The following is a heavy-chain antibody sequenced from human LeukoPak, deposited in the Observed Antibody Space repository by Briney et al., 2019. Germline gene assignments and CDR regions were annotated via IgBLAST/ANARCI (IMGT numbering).Heavy chain of an antibody. CDR2: IYHSGST. Sequence: SETLSLTCAVSGDSISRSNWWSWVRQPPGKGLEWIGEIYHSGSTNYNPSLKSRVIMSIDKSKNQFSLKLSSVTAADTAVYYCSRDGLGAFDIWGQGTMVTVSS. CDR1: GDSISRSNW. D-gene: IGHD3-16*01. CDR3: SRDGLGAFDI. V-gene: IGHV4-4*02. J-gene: IGHJ3*02.